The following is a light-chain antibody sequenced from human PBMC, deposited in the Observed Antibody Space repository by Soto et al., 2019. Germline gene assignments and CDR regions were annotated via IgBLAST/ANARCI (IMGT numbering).Light chain of an antibody. CDR2: LGS. CDR1: QSLLHSDGYNY. Sequence: DIVMTQSPLSLPVTPGEPASISCRSSQSLLHSDGYNYLDWYLQKPGQSPQVLIYLGSYRASGVPDRFSGSGSGTDVTLKISRVEAEDVGIYYCMQALQTPLTFGGGTKVEIK. J-gene: IGKJ4*01. V-gene: IGKV2-28*01. CDR3: MQALQTPLT.